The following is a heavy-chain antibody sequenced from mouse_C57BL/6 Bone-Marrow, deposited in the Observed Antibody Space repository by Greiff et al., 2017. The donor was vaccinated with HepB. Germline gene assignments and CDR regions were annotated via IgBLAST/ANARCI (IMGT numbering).Heavy chain of an antibody. CDR1: GYTFTSYG. D-gene: IGHD4-1*01. Sequence: VQLQESGAELARPGASVKLSCKASGYTFTSYGISWVKQRTGQGLEWIGEIYPRSGNTYYNEKFKGKATLTADKSSSTAYMELRSLTSEDSAVYVYARELGRNAMDYWDQGTSVTVSS. CDR2: IYPRSGNT. CDR3: ARELGRNAMDY. V-gene: IGHV1-81*01. J-gene: IGHJ4*01.